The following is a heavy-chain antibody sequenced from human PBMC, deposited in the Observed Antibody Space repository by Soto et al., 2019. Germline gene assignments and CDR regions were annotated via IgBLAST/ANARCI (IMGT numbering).Heavy chain of an antibody. V-gene: IGHV4-38-2*01. CDR2: IYHSGST. D-gene: IGHD6-19*01. CDR1: DYSISSGYY. Sequence: SLTCGVSDYSISSGYYWGWIRQPPGKGLEWIGGIYHSGSTYYSPSLQRRVTISVDTSKNHFSLKLRSLTAADTAVYYCARVVSVAGAHFDYWGQGALVTVSS. J-gene: IGHJ4*02. CDR3: ARVVSVAGAHFDY.